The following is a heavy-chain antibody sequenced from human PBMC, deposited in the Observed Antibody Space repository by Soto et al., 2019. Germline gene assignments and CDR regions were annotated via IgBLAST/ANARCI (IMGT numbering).Heavy chain of an antibody. CDR2: INHSGST. J-gene: IGHJ6*03. D-gene: IGHD2-2*01. V-gene: IGHV4-34*01. CDR3: ARIPVPTYYYYLDV. Sequence: SETLSLTCAVYGGSFSGYYWSGIRQPPGKGLEWIGEINHSGSTNYNPSLKSRVTISVDTSKNQFSLKLSSVTAADTAVYYCARIPVPTYYYYLDVWGKGPTVTVSS. CDR1: GGSFSGYY.